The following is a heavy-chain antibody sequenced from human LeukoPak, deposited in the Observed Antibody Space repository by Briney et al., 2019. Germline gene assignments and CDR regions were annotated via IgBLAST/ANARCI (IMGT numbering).Heavy chain of an antibody. CDR2: IIPIFGTA. J-gene: IGHJ5*02. CDR3: ARGKSRDYNWFDP. D-gene: IGHD5-24*01. CDR1: GGTFSSYA. Sequence: ASVKVSCKASGGTFSSYAISWVRQAPGQGLERMGGIIPIFGTANYAQKFQGRVTITADESTSTAYMELSSLRSEDTAVYYCARGKSRDYNWFDPWGQGTLVTVSS. V-gene: IGHV1-69*13.